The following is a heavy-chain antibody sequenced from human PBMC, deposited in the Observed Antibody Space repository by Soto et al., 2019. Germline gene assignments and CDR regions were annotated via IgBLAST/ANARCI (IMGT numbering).Heavy chain of an antibody. CDR2: IKSRTDGGTT. V-gene: IGHV3-15*01. D-gene: IGHD3-3*01. Sequence: LRLSCAASGFTFSNAWMSWVRQAPGKGLEWVGRIKSRTDGGTTDYAAPVKGRLTISRDDSKNTLYLQMNSLKTEDTAVYYCTTGLGPDFRSGYYNLAYDYYYYYGMDVWGQGTTVTVSS. CDR1: GFTFSNAW. CDR3: TTGLGPDFRSGYYNLAYDYYYYYGMDV. J-gene: IGHJ6*02.